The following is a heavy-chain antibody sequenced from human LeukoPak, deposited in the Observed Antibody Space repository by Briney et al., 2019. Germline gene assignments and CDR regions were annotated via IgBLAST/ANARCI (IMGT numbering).Heavy chain of an antibody. V-gene: IGHV1-8*01. J-gene: IGHJ4*02. CDR3: ARVLYCSGGSCYGRSGYSVYYFGY. Sequence: ASVKVSFKASGYTFTSYDINWVRQATGQGLEWMGWMNPNSGNTGYAQKFQGRVTMTRNTSISTAYMELSSLRSEDTAVYYCARVLYCSGGSCYGRSGYSVYYFGYWGQGTLVTVSS. CDR2: MNPNSGNT. CDR1: GYTFTSYD. D-gene: IGHD2-15*01.